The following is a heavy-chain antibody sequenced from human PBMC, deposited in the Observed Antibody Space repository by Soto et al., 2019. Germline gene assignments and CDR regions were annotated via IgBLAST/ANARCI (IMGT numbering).Heavy chain of an antibody. V-gene: IGHV1-46*02. CDR1: GYTFNAFY. CDR2: ISPSGDGT. Sequence: ASVKVSCKAFGYTFNAFYMHWVRQAPGQGLEWMGVISPSGDGTSYAQKFQGRVTMTRDTSTSTVYMELSSLRSEDTAVYYCARGTAYYDILTGYWNGMDVWGQGTTVTVSS. D-gene: IGHD3-9*01. J-gene: IGHJ6*02. CDR3: ARGTAYYDILTGYWNGMDV.